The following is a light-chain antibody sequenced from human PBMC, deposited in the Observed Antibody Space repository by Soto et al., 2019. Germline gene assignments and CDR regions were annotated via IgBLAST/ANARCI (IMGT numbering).Light chain of an antibody. J-gene: IGKJ4*01. V-gene: IGKV3-11*01. CDR3: QKRHKWPPGLT. CDR2: DAS. Sequence: EIVLTQSPATLSLSPGERATLSCRASQSVSSYLAWYQQKPGQAPRLLIYDASNRATGIPARFSGSWSGTDFTLTISRLEPEDFAVYYCQKRHKWPPGLTFGGGTKVEIK. CDR1: QSVSSY.